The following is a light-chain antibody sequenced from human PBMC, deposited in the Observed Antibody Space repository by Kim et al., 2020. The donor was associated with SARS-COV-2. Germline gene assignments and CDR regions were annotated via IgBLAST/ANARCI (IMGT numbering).Light chain of an antibody. Sequence: DIQMTQSPSTLSASVGDRVIITCRASQRISSWLAWYQQKPGKAPKLLIYKASTLESGVPPRFSGSGSGTEFTLSISSLQPDDSATYYCQQYDSYSLTFGGGTKLEI. J-gene: IGKJ4*01. CDR3: QQYDSYSLT. CDR1: QRISSW. V-gene: IGKV1-5*03. CDR2: KAS.